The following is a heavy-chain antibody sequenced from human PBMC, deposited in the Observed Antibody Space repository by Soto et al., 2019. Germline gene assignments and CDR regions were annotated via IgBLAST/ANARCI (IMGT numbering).Heavy chain of an antibody. Sequence: QVQVVQSGAEVKKPGSSVKVSCKASGTTFSSYAISWVRQAPGQGLEWMGGIIPIFGTTNYPQKFQGRLTITADESTSTAYMELSSLTSEDTAVYYCVARRYCSGGSCPGYFDYWGQGTLVTVSS. CDR1: GTTFSSYA. J-gene: IGHJ4*02. D-gene: IGHD2-15*01. CDR3: VARRYCSGGSCPGYFDY. V-gene: IGHV1-69*01. CDR2: IIPIFGTT.